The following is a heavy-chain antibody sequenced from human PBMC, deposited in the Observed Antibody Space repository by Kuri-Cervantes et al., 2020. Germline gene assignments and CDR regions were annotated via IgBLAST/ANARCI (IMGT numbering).Heavy chain of an antibody. V-gene: IGHV4-34*01. J-gene: IGHJ5*02. CDR2: INHSGST. CDR1: GGSISSYY. Sequence: SETLSLTCTVSGGSISSYYWSWIRQPPGKGLEWIGEINHSGSTNYNPSLKSRVTISVDTSKNQFSLKLSSVTAADTAVYYCASQWLARNWFDPWGQGTLVTVSS. D-gene: IGHD6-19*01. CDR3: ASQWLARNWFDP.